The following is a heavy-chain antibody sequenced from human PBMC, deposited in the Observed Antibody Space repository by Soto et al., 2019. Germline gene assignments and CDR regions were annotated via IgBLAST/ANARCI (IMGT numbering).Heavy chain of an antibody. CDR1: GFTFSSYW. D-gene: IGHD5-18*01. CDR3: ARGEYSYANLDY. J-gene: IGHJ4*02. CDR2: INSDGSST. V-gene: IGHV3-74*01. Sequence: GGSLRLSCAASGFTFSSYWTHWVRQAPGKGLVWVSRINSDGSSTSYADSVKGRFTISRDNAKNTLYLQMNSLRAEDTAVYYCARGEYSYANLDYWGQGTLVTVSS.